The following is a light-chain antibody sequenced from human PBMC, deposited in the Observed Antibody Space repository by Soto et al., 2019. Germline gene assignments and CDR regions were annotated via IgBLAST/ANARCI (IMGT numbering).Light chain of an antibody. J-gene: IGLJ2*01. CDR3: QTWGTGVV. V-gene: IGLV4-69*01. Sequence: QSVLTQSPSASASLGASVKLTCTLSSGHSSYAIAWHQQQPEKGPRYLMKLNSDGSHSKGDGIPDRFSGSSSGAERYLTISSLQSEDEADYYCQTWGTGVVFGGGTTLTAL. CDR1: SGHSSYA. CDR2: LNSDGSH.